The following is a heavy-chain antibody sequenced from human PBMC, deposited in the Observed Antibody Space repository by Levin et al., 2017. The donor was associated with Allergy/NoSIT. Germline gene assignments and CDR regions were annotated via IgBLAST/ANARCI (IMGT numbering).Heavy chain of an antibody. CDR1: GGSISSSISY. Sequence: SETLSLTCTVSGGSISSSISYWGWIRQAPGKGLEWIGSIYNSGSTYYNPSLKSRVTTSVDTSKNQFSLKLSSVPAADTAVYYCASQCYDILTGYYNFDYWRQGTLVTVSS. V-gene: IGHV4-39*01. CDR3: ASQCYDILTGYYNFDY. D-gene: IGHD3-9*01. CDR2: IYNSGST. J-gene: IGHJ4*02.